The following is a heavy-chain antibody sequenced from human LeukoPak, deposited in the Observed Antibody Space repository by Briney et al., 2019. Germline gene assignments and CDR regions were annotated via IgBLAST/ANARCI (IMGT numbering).Heavy chain of an antibody. J-gene: IGHJ4*02. D-gene: IGHD6-19*01. V-gene: IGHV1-46*01. Sequence: ASVKVSCKAPGYTFTSYYMHWVRQAPGQGLEWMGIINPSGGSTSYAQKFQGRVTMTRDTSTSTVYMELSSLRSEDTAVYYCARDQGGWDLDYWGQGTLVTVSS. CDR2: INPSGGST. CDR3: ARDQGGWDLDY. CDR1: GYTFTSYY.